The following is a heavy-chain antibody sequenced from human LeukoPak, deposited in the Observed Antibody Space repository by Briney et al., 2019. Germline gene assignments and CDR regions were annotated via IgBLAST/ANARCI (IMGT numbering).Heavy chain of an antibody. CDR1: GYSFTSYW. CDR2: IDPSDSYT. J-gene: IGHJ4*02. CDR3: ARHQGKWAVALDY. Sequence: KPGASLMISCKGSGYSFTSYWISWVRQMPGKGLEWMGRIDPSDSYTNYSPSFQGHVTISADKSISTAYLQWSSLKASDTAMYYCARHQGKWAVALDYWGQGTLVTVSS. D-gene: IGHD6-19*01. V-gene: IGHV5-10-1*01.